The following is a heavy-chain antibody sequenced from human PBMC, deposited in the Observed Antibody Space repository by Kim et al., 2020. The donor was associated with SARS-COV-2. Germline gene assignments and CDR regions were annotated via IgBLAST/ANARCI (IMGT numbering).Heavy chain of an antibody. J-gene: IGHJ4*02. CDR1: GYIFTGYS. CDR3: ARPIYTSKWVYLYS. D-gene: IGHD6-13*01. Sequence: ASVKVSCKTSGYIFTGYSLSWVRQAPGQGLEWLGWINTVDGSPMYAQDFTGRFVFSVNASVSTAYLQIISLKSDDTAIYYCARPIYTSKWVYLYSWGQGTLVNVSS. CDR2: INTVDGSP. V-gene: IGHV7-4-1*02.